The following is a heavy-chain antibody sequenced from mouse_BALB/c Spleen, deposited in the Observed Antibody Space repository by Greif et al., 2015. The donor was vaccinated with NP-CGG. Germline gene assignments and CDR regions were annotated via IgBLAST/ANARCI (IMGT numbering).Heavy chain of an antibody. CDR3: ARGWPLVGFDYAMDY. J-gene: IGHJ4*01. CDR1: GFNIKDYY. Sequence: EVKLQESGAELVRPGALVKLSCKASGFNIKDYYMHWVKQRPEQGLEWIGWIDPENGNTIYDPKFQGKASITADTSSNTAYLQLSSLTSEDTAVYYCARGWPLVGFDYAMDYWGQGTSVTVSS. D-gene: IGHD2-10*02. V-gene: IGHV14-1*02. CDR2: IDPENGNT.